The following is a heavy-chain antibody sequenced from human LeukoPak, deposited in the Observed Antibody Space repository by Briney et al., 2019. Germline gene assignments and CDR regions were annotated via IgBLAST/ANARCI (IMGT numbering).Heavy chain of an antibody. V-gene: IGHV3-15*01. Sequence: GVSLRLSCAASGFTFSNAWMSWVRQAPGKEPEWVSSIKSKTDGGTTEYAAPVKGRFTVSRDDSMNTLYLQMNSLKTENTAVYYCTTDHTRGPIFTDGMDVWGQGTTVTVSS. J-gene: IGHJ6*02. CDR2: IKSKTDGGTT. CDR1: GFTFSNAW. D-gene: IGHD3-9*01. CDR3: TTDHTRGPIFTDGMDV.